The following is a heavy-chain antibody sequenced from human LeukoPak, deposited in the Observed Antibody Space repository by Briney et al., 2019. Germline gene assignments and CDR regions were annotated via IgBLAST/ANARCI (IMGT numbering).Heavy chain of an antibody. V-gene: IGHV5-51*01. CDR1: GYSFTSYW. CDR3: ARHAPLHNWNRLFYGMDV. D-gene: IGHD1-1*01. CDR2: IYPGGSDT. J-gene: IGHJ6*02. Sequence: GESLKISCKGSGYSFTSYWIGWVRQMPGKGLEWMGIIYPGGSDTRYSPSFQGQVTISADKSISTAYLQWSSLKASDTAMYYCARHAPLHNWNRLFYGMDVWGQGTTVTVSS.